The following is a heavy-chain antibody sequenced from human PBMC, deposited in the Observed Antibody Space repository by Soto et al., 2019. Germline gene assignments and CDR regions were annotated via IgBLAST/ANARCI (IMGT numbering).Heavy chain of an antibody. CDR1: GYTLTELS. CDR2: FDPEDGET. CDR3: ATVGSGEYSSSWYFDY. J-gene: IGHJ4*02. D-gene: IGHD6-13*01. Sequence: ASVKVSCKVSGYTLTELSMHWVRQAPGKGLEWMGGFDPEDGETIYAQKFQGRVTMTEDTSTDTAYMELSSLRSEDTAVYYCATVGSGEYSSSWYFDYWGQGTLVTVSS. V-gene: IGHV1-24*01.